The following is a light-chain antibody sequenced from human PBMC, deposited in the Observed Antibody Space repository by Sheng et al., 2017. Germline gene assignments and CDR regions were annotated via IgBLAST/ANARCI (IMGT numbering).Light chain of an antibody. J-gene: IGKJ2*01. CDR1: QTISTW. CDR3: LQDYNSPYT. Sequence: DIQMTQSPSTLSASVGDRVTITCRASQTISTWLAWYQQKPGKAPKLLIYKASSLESGVPSRFSGSGSGTEFTLTISSLQPDDFATYYCLQDYNSPYTFGQGTRLEMK. CDR2: KAS. V-gene: IGKV1-5*03.